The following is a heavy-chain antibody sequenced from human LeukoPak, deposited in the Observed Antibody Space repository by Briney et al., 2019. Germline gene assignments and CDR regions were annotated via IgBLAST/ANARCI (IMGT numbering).Heavy chain of an antibody. CDR3: ARGRPIAARPHNWFDP. D-gene: IGHD6-6*01. CDR1: GYTFTSYD. Sequence: ASVKVSCKASGYTFTSYDINWVRQATGQGLEWMGWMNPNSGNTGYAQKFQGRVTITRNTSISTAYMELSSLRSEDTAVYYCARGRPIAARPHNWFDPWGQGTLVTVSS. J-gene: IGHJ5*02. V-gene: IGHV1-8*03. CDR2: MNPNSGNT.